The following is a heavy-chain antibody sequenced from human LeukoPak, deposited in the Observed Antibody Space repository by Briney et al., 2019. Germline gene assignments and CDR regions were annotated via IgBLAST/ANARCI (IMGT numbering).Heavy chain of an antibody. J-gene: IGHJ6*02. D-gene: IGHD5-18*01. Sequence: GSSVKVSCKASGGTFSSYAISWVRQAPGQGLEWMGWISAYNGNTNYAQKLQGRVTMTTDTSTSTAYMELRSLRSDDTAVYYCARDMPVRHAIQLWPNYYYYGMDVWGQGTTVTVSS. CDR3: ARDMPVRHAIQLWPNYYYYGMDV. CDR1: GGTFSSYA. CDR2: ISAYNGNT. V-gene: IGHV1-18*01.